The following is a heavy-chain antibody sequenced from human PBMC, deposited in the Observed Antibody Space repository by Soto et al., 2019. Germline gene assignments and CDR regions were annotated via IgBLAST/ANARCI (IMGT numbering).Heavy chain of an antibody. CDR2: ISYSGST. V-gene: IGHV4-61*01. Sequence: SETLSLTCTVSGCSVSSGSYYWSWIRQPPGKGLEWIGYISYSGSTNYKSSLKSRVTISKDTSENQFSLKLSSVTAADTAVYYCARYTTGGTGFDYWGQGTLVTVSS. J-gene: IGHJ4*02. CDR1: GCSVSSGSYY. D-gene: IGHD1-1*01. CDR3: ARYTTGGTGFDY.